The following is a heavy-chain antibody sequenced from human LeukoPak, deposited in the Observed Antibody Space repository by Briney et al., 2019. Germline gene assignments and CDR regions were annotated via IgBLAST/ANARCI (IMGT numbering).Heavy chain of an antibody. CDR3: ASSMIVVDEAPSGY. J-gene: IGHJ4*02. D-gene: IGHD3-22*01. Sequence: SVKVPCKASGGTFSSYAISWVRQAPGQGLEWMGRIIPILGIANYAQKFQGRVTITADKSTSTAYMELSSLRSEDTAVYYCASSMIVVDEAPSGYWGQGTLVTVSS. CDR2: IIPILGIA. CDR1: GGTFSSYA. V-gene: IGHV1-69*04.